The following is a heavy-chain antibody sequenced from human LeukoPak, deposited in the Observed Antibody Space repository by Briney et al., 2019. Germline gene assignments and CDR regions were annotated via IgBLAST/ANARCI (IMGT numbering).Heavy chain of an antibody. CDR2: IKSKTDGGTT. CDR1: GFTFSNAW. CDR3: STTYYYGSSEGY. J-gene: IGHJ4*02. Sequence: PGGSLRLTCAASGFTFSNAWMNWVRQAPGKGLEWVGRIKSKTDGGTTDYAAPVKGRFTISRDDSKNTLYLQMNSLKTEDTAVYYCSTTYYYGSSEGYWGQGTLVTVSS. V-gene: IGHV3-15*07. D-gene: IGHD3-22*01.